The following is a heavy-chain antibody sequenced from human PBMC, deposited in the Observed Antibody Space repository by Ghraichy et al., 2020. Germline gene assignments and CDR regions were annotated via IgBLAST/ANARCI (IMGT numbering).Heavy chain of an antibody. V-gene: IGHV1-8*01. CDR3: ARAIRNELWSDY. CDR2: MNPKSGNT. J-gene: IGHJ4*02. Sequence: ASVKVSCKASGYTFSNYDINWVRQAPGQGLEYMGWMNPKSGNTGFVQKFQSRVTISTDTSAETAYMEMNSLTSEDTAVYYCARAIRNELWSDYWGQGTLVTVSS. D-gene: IGHD7-27*01. CDR1: GYTFSNYD.